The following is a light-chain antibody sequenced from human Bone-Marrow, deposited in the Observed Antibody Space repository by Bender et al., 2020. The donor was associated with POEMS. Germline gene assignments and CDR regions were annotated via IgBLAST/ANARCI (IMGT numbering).Light chain of an antibody. CDR1: SGDIGSFNL. J-gene: IGLJ2*01. CDR3: CSYAGTSTFV. Sequence: QSALTQPASVSGSPGQSITISCTGASGDIGSFNLVSWYQQHPGKAPKLMIFEGSKRPSGISNRFSGSKSDNTASLTITGLQAEDEADYYCCSYAGTSTFVFGGGTKLTVL. V-gene: IGLV2-23*03. CDR2: EGS.